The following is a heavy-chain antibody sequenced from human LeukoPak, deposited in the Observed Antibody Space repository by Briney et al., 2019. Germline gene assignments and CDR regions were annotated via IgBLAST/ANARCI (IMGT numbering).Heavy chain of an antibody. D-gene: IGHD3-22*01. J-gene: IGHJ6*02. V-gene: IGHV1-2*02. CDR3: ASRNVGVITTNAMDV. Sequence: ASVKVSCKASGYTFTGHYMIWVRQAPGQGLEWMGWIYPKTGGTNYAQKFQGRVTMTRDTSISTAYMELSRLRSDDTAVYYCASRNVGVITTNAMDVWGQGTTVTVSS. CDR1: GYTFTGHY. CDR2: IYPKTGGT.